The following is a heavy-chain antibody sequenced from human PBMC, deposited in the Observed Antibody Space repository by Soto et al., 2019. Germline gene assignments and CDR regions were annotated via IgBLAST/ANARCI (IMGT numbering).Heavy chain of an antibody. Sequence: ASVKVSCKASGYTFTSYYMHWVRQAPGQGLEWMGIINPSGGSTSYAQKFQGRVTMTRDTSTSTVYMELSSLRSVDTATYYCARTQSHVLRYFDWFPPSRGAWFDPWSQGTLVTVSS. V-gene: IGHV1-46*01. CDR2: INPSGGST. CDR3: ARTQSHVLRYFDWFPPSRGAWFDP. CDR1: GYTFTSYY. D-gene: IGHD3-9*01. J-gene: IGHJ5*02.